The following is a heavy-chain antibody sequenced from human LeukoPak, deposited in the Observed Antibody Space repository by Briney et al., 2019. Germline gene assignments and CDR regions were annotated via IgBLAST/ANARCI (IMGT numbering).Heavy chain of an antibody. CDR2: INPSRGST. V-gene: IGHV1-46*01. CDR1: GYTFTSYY. D-gene: IGHD3-22*01. J-gene: IGHJ5*02. CDR3: ARAIVTYDSSGYYSGEGWFDP. Sequence: ASVKVSCKASGYTFTSYYMHWVRQAPGQGLEWMGIINPSRGSTSYAQKFQGRVTMTRDTSTSTVYMELSSLRSEDTAVYYCARAIVTYDSSGYYSGEGWFDPWGQGTLVTVSS.